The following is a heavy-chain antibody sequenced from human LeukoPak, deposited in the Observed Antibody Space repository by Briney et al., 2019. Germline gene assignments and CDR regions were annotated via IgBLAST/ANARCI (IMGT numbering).Heavy chain of an antibody. V-gene: IGHV4-4*03. CDR1: GGSISSSNW. Sequence: PPGTLSLTCAVSGGSISSSNWWSWVRQPPGKGLEWIGEVYHSGSANYNPSLKSRVTISVDTSKNQFSLKLSSVTAADTAVYYCARLPAGSGSLSYFDYWGQGTLATVSS. D-gene: IGHD3-10*01. J-gene: IGHJ4*02. CDR3: ARLPAGSGSLSYFDY. CDR2: VYHSGSA.